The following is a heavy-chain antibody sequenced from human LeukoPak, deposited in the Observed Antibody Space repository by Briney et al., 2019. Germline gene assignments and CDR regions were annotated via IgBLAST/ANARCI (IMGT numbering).Heavy chain of an antibody. CDR2: IKSKTDGGTT. V-gene: IGHV3-15*01. CDR1: GFTFSNAW. CDR3: AKDTATAVGYRSWGFDY. D-gene: IGHD5-18*01. Sequence: GGSLRLSCAASGFTFSNAWMSWVRQAPGKGLEWVGRIKSKTDGGTTDYAAPVKGRFTISRDDSKNTLYLQMNSLKTEDTAVYYCAKDTATAVGYRSWGFDYWGQGTLVTVSS. J-gene: IGHJ4*02.